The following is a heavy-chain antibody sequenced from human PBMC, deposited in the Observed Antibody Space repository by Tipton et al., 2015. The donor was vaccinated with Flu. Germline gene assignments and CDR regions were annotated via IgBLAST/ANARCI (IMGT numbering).Heavy chain of an antibody. CDR3: ARMRARDCTLGACFLWWFDF. V-gene: IGHV4-61*08. CDR1: GGSVSGSGYY. CDR2: IHNSGST. Sequence: LRLSCTVSGGSVSGSGYYWTWIQQPPGKGLEYIGQIHNSGSTHYNPSLKSRVTISLDTSKNQFSLKLTSVTATDTAVYYCARMRARDCTLGACFLWWFDFWSRGTLVTVSP. D-gene: IGHD2-8*01. J-gene: IGHJ2*01.